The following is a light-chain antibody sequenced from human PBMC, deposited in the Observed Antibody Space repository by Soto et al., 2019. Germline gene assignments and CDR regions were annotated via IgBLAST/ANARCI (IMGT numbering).Light chain of an antibody. V-gene: IGKV3-15*01. J-gene: IGKJ5*01. CDR1: QSVGSN. Sequence: IGVTQSPATLSXXXXXXATXXXRASQSVGSNLAWYQQKPGQAPRLLLYGASTRATGIPVRFSGSGFGTEFTLTISSLQSEDFAVYYCQQYKNWPLFGQGTRLEIK. CDR2: GAS. CDR3: QQYKNWPL.